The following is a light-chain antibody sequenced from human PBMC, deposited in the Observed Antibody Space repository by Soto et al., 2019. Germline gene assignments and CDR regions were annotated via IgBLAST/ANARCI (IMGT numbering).Light chain of an antibody. CDR2: SND. CDR1: SSNIGSNT. CDR3: AAWDGSLNGWV. Sequence: QSVLTQAPSASGTPGQRVTISCSGSSSNIGSNTVSWYQQVPGTAPKLLIYSNDQRPSGVPDRFSGSKSGTSASLAIGGLQCEAEADYYCAAWDGSLNGWVFGGGTKLTVL. V-gene: IGLV1-44*01. J-gene: IGLJ2*01.